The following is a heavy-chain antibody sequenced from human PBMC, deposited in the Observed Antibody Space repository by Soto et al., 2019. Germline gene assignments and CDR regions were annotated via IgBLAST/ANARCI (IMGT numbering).Heavy chain of an antibody. Sequence: QAQLVQSGAEMKEPGSSVKVSCKTSGGTFSSSAISWLRPAPGQGLEWMGGIIPLFRTPDYAQKFQGRVTIAADESTSTAYMELSSLRSEDTAVYYCARDNDRLQLGGNYYYILDVWGQGTTITVSS. CDR3: ARDNDRLQLGGNYYYILDV. CDR2: IIPLFRTP. V-gene: IGHV1-69*12. CDR1: GGTFSSSA. J-gene: IGHJ6*02. D-gene: IGHD4-4*01.